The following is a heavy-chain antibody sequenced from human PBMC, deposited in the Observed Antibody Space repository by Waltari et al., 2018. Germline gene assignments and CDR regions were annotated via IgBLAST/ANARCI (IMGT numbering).Heavy chain of an antibody. Sequence: QVQLQESGPGLVKPSETLSLTCTVSGGSISSYYWSWIRQPPGKGLEWIGYIYYSGSTNYNPSLKSRVTISVDTSKNQFSLKLSSVTAADTAVYYCARGGEGSYQYYYYYMDVWSKGTTVTVSS. CDR1: GGSISSYY. D-gene: IGHD1-26*01. V-gene: IGHV4-59*01. J-gene: IGHJ6*03. CDR2: IYYSGST. CDR3: ARGGEGSYQYYYYYMDV.